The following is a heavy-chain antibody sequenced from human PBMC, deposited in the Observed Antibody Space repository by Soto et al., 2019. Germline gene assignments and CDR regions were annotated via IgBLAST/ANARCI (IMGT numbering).Heavy chain of an antibody. CDR2: INAGNGNT. CDR1: GYTFTSFS. J-gene: IGHJ4*02. D-gene: IGHD3-3*01. V-gene: IGHV1-3*05. CDR3: YRDDSFLGGDY. Sequence: QVQLVQSGAEEKKPGASVKVSCKASGYTFTSFSMHWVRQAPGQRLEWMGWINAGNGNTKYSQKFQGRVTITRDTSASTVYMEMSSLRSEDTAVYYCYRDDSFLGGDYWGQGTLVTVSS.